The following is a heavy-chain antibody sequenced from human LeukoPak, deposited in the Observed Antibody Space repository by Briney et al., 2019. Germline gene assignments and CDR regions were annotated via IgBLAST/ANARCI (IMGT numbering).Heavy chain of an antibody. J-gene: IGHJ4*02. V-gene: IGHV1-69*05. CDR3: ASRYTTSRHFDWDVDY. CDR1: RDTFSKYA. Sequence: GSSVKVSCKASRDTFSKYAITWVRQAPGQGLEWMGNIVPVFGTPIYAQKFQGRVTITTDESRTTAYMELSSLRSEDTALYYCASRYTTSRHFDWDVDYWGQGTLLTVSS. CDR2: IVPVFGTP. D-gene: IGHD3-9*01.